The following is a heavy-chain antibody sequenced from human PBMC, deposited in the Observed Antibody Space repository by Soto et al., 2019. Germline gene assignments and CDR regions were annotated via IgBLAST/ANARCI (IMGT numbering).Heavy chain of an antibody. D-gene: IGHD5-12*01. CDR1: GYTFTSYA. V-gene: IGHV1-3*01. CDR3: ARDRTLTMATITYYYYYGMDV. J-gene: IGHJ6*02. Sequence: VQLVQSGAEVKKPGASVKVSCKASGYTFTSYAMHWVRQAPGQRLEWMGWINAGNGNTKYSQKFQGRVTITRDTSASTAYMELSSLRSEDTAVYYCARDRTLTMATITYYYYYGMDVWGQGTTVTVSS. CDR2: INAGNGNT.